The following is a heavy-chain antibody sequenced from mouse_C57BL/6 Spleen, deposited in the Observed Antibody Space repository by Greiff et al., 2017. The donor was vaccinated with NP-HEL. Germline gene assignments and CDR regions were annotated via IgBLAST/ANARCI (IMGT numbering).Heavy chain of an antibody. CDR2: IDPSDSYT. Sequence: QVQLQQPGAELVKPGASVKLSCKASGYTFTSYWMQWVKQRPGQGLEWIGEIDPSDSYTNYNQKFKGKATLTVDTSSSTAYMQLSSLTSEDSAVYYCATIYYYGSSYEDWYFDVWGTGTTVTVSS. D-gene: IGHD1-1*01. CDR3: ATIYYYGSSYEDWYFDV. CDR1: GYTFTSYW. J-gene: IGHJ1*03. V-gene: IGHV1-50*01.